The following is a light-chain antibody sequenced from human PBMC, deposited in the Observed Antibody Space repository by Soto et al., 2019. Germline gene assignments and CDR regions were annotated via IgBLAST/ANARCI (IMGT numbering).Light chain of an antibody. CDR2: GAS. V-gene: IGKV3-20*01. CDR3: QQYDNSPIT. CDR1: QSISSSF. Sequence: EIVLTQSPGILSLSPGERASLSCGASQSISSSFLAWYQQKPGQAPRLLIYGASSRATGIPDRFSGTGSETDFTLTISRLEPEDFAVYYRQQYDNSPITFGQGTRLEI. J-gene: IGKJ5*01.